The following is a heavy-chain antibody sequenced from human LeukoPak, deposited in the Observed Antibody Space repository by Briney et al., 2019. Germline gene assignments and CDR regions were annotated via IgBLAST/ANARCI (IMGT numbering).Heavy chain of an antibody. CDR3: TCGSPYSSGWYTYYYYYGMDV. Sequence: GGSLRLSCAASGFTVSSNYMSWVRQAPGKGLEWVSVIYSGGSTYYADSVKGRFTISRDNSKNTLYLQMNSLRAEDTAVYYCTCGSPYSSGWYTYYYYYGMDVWGQGTTVTVSS. CDR1: GFTVSSNY. CDR2: IYSGGST. V-gene: IGHV3-66*01. J-gene: IGHJ6*02. D-gene: IGHD6-19*01.